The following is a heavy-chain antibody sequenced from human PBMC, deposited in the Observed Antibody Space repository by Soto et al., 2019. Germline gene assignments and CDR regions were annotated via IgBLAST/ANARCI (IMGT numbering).Heavy chain of an antibody. V-gene: IGHV4-38-2*01. CDR1: GYSISSGYY. J-gene: IGHJ5*02. CDR2: IYQSGST. Sequence: SETLSLTCAVSGYSISSGYYWGWIRQPPGKGLEWIGSIYQSGSTYYNPSLKSRVTISVDTSKNQFSLKLGSVTAADTAVYYCARWERIAVAGAWGQGTLVTVSS. CDR3: ARWERIAVAGA. D-gene: IGHD6-19*01.